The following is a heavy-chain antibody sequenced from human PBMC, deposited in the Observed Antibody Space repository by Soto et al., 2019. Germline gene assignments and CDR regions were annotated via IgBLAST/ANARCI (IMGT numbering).Heavy chain of an antibody. D-gene: IGHD3-3*01. Sequence: EVQLVESGGGLVQPGGSLRLSCAASGFTFSSYSMNWVRQAPGKGREWDSYISSSRSTIYYADSVKSRFTISRDNAKNSLYLQMNSLSGEDTGLYYGASTTYTNFVEGFVLVYWGQETLVTVSS. CDR3: ASTTYTNFVEGFVLVY. J-gene: IGHJ4*02. V-gene: IGHV3-48*01. CDR2: ISSSRSTI. CDR1: GFTFSSYS.